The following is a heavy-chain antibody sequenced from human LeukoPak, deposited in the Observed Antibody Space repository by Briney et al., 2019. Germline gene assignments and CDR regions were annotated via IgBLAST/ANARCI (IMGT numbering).Heavy chain of an antibody. J-gene: IGHJ3*02. CDR2: IHYSGST. CDR3: AREYSSSLDI. V-gene: IGHV4-39*07. Sequence: QSSETLSLTCTVSGGSISSSSYYWGWIRQPPGKGLEWIGSIHYSGSTYYNPSLKSRVTISVDTSKNQFSLKVSSVTAADTAVYYCAREYSSSLDIWGQGTMVTVSS. CDR1: GGSISSSSYY. D-gene: IGHD6-13*01.